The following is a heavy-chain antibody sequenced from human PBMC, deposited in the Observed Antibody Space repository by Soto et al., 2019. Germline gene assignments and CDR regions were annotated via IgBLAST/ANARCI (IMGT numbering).Heavy chain of an antibody. D-gene: IGHD4-17*01. V-gene: IGHV3-23*01. Sequence: EVQLLESGGGLVQPGGSLRLSCAASGFTFSSYAMSWVRQAPGKGLEWVSAISGSGGSTYYADSVKGRFTISRDNSKNTLYLQMNSLRAEDTAVYYCAKSTRATVTTEGYFDYWGQGTLVTVSS. CDR2: ISGSGGST. CDR1: GFTFSSYA. CDR3: AKSTRATVTTEGYFDY. J-gene: IGHJ4*02.